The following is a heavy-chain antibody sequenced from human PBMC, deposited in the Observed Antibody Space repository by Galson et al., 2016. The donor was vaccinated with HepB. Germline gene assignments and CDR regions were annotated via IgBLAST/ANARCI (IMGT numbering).Heavy chain of an antibody. CDR3: AREGPNYYGSGSYWYYFDY. Sequence: SLRLSCAASGFTFSSYSMNWVRQAPGKGLEWVSSISSSSSYIYYADSVKGRFTISRDNAKNSLYLQMNSPRAEDTAVYYCAREGPNYYGSGSYWYYFDYWGQGTLVTVSS. V-gene: IGHV3-21*01. D-gene: IGHD3-10*01. CDR1: GFTFSSYS. J-gene: IGHJ4*02. CDR2: ISSSSSYI.